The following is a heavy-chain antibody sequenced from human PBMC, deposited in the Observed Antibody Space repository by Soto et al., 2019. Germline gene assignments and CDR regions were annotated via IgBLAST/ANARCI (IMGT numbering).Heavy chain of an antibody. CDR3: AVPGRGDFDY. D-gene: IGHD5-12*01. CDR2: VYHSGTT. V-gene: IGHV4-4*02. Sequence: KPSETLSLTCAVSGASIGTNNWWSWVRQPPGTGLEWIGEVYHSGTTNCNPSLKSRVTISIDKSKNQFSLTLTSMTAADTALYYCAVPGRGDFDYWSQGTLVTVSS. J-gene: IGHJ4*02. CDR1: GASIGTNNW.